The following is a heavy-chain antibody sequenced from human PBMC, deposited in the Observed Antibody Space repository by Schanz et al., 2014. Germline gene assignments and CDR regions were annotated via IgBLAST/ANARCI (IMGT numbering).Heavy chain of an antibody. V-gene: IGHV3-7*03. D-gene: IGHD6-13*01. CDR3: ARDSGSSSWYRSDY. CDR2: IKQEGDEK. CDR1: GFNFRNYW. Sequence: EGQLVESGGGLVQPGGSLRLSCVVSGFNFRNYWMSWVRQAPGKGLEWVASIKQEGDEKNYVDSVKGRFTISRDNAKNSLFLQMNSLRAEDTALYYCARDSGSSSWYRSDYWGQGTLVTVSS. J-gene: IGHJ4*02.